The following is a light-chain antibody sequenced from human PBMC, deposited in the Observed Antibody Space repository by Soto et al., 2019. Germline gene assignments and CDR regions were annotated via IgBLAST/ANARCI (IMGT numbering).Light chain of an antibody. Sequence: DIQMTQSPSSLSASVGDRVTITCQASQDISNYLNWYQQKPGKAPKRLIYDASNLETGVPSRFSGSRSGTDITFTISSLQPEDIATYYCHQYDNLPRFGPGTKVDIK. CDR1: QDISNY. CDR3: HQYDNLPR. J-gene: IGKJ3*01. CDR2: DAS. V-gene: IGKV1-33*01.